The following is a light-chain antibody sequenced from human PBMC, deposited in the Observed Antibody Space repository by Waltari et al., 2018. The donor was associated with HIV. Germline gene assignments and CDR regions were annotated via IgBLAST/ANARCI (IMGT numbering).Light chain of an antibody. CDR2: RNN. CDR1: SSNIGSNY. J-gene: IGLJ2*01. CDR3: QSFDSSLTTSGVI. Sequence: QSVLTQPPSASGTPGQRVTISCSGSSSNIGSNYVYWYQQLPGTAPKLLLYRNNQRPSGVPDRFSGSKSGTSASLAISGLRSEDEAHYYCQSFDSSLTTSGVIFGGGTKLTVL. V-gene: IGLV1-47*01.